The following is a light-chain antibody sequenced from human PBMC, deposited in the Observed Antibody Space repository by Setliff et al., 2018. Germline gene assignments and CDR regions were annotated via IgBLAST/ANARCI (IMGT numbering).Light chain of an antibody. CDR3: LSYTSVTTHAL. CDR1: SSDIGGYNY. CDR2: EVT. V-gene: IGLV2-14*01. J-gene: IGLJ2*01. Sequence: QSALTQPASVSGSPGQSITISCTGPSSDIGGYNYVSWYQQHPGKAPKLLIYEVTKRPSGVSDRFSGSKSGNTASLTISGLQAEDDADYYCLSYTSVTTHALFAGGTQLTVL.